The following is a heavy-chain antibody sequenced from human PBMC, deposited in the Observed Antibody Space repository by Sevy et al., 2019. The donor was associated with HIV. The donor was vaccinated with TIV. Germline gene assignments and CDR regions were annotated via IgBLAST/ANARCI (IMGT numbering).Heavy chain of an antibody. Sequence: GGSLRLSCAASGFTFSSYAMNWVRQAPGKGLEWVSSINAISSNIYYADSVKGRFTISRDNSKNTLYLQMNSLRAEDTAVYYCARERIAVAGMGYYFDFWGQGTLVTVSS. D-gene: IGHD6-19*01. J-gene: IGHJ4*02. CDR2: INAISSNI. CDR1: GFTFSSYA. CDR3: ARERIAVAGMGYYFDF. V-gene: IGHV3-21*01.